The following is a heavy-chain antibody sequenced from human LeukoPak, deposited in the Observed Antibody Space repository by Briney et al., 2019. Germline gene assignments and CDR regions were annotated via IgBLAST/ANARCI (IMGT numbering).Heavy chain of an antibody. D-gene: IGHD3-10*01. V-gene: IGHV1-3*01. CDR3: ASPYGSGSYYGPDYYYGMDV. CDR1: GYTFTSYA. CDR2: INAGNGNT. Sequence: ASVKGSCKASGYTFTSYAMHWVREAPGQRGEWMGWINAGNGNTKYSQKFQGRVTITRDTSASTAYMELSSLRSEDTAVYYCASPYGSGSYYGPDYYYGMDVWGKGTTVTVSS. J-gene: IGHJ6*04.